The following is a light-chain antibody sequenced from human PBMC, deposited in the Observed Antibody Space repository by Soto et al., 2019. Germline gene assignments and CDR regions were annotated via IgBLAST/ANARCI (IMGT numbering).Light chain of an antibody. J-gene: IGKJ5*01. CDR1: QSVRSN. V-gene: IGKV3-15*01. CDR3: QQYNSWSSIT. Sequence: EIVMTQSPATLSVSPGERATLSCRASQSVRSNLAWYQQKPGQAPRLLIYGASTRATGIPGRFSGSGSGTEFALTVSSLQSEGLAIYYCQQYNSWSSITFGQGTRLEIK. CDR2: GAS.